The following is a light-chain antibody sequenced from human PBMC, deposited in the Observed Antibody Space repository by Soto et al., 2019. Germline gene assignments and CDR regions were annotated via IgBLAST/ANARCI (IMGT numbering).Light chain of an antibody. CDR2: AAA. Sequence: DIQMTQSPSSLSASVGDRVTITCRAIQGMSNYLAWYQQKPGKVPKLLIYAAATLQSGVPSRFSGSGSGTDFTLTISSLQPEDVATYYCQKYNSSPHTFGGGTKVEIK. CDR1: QGMSNY. J-gene: IGKJ4*01. V-gene: IGKV1-27*01. CDR3: QKYNSSPHT.